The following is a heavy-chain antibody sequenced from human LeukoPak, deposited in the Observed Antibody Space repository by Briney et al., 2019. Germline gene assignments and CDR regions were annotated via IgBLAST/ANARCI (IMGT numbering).Heavy chain of an antibody. CDR2: VSTSNNYI. CDR3: ASTVPGSTSDSEGYFPKWFDP. CDR1: ASVFSRLT. J-gene: IGHJ5*01. D-gene: IGHD3-22*01. V-gene: IGHV3-21*01. Sequence: PGGSLTLSCSASASVFSRLTMKWFRQSPGQELEWVSSVSTSNNYIVYTDYVKGRFNISRDNTKYSLFLDMTRLRDEDTAASYCASTVPGSTSDSEGYFPKWFDPWGQGTVVTVSS.